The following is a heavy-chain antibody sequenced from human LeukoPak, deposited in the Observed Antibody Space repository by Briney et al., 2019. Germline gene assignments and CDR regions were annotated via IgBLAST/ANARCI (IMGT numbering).Heavy chain of an antibody. J-gene: IGHJ4*02. CDR2: INTDGSST. CDR3: ARDKTYYDFWSGSDY. V-gene: IGHV3-74*01. D-gene: IGHD3-3*01. CDR1: GFTFSSYW. Sequence: PGGPLRLSCAASGFTFSSYWMHWVRQAPGKGLVWVSRINTDGSSTSYADSVKGRFTISRGNSKNTLYLQMNSLRAEDTAVYYCARDKTYYDFWSGSDYWGQGTLVTVSS.